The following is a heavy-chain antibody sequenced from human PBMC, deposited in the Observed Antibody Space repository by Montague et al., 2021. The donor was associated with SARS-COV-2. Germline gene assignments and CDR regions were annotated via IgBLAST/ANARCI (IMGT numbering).Heavy chain of an antibody. V-gene: IGHV4-31*03. CDR1: GGSISSGGYY. CDR3: VRTPAVDVVVVSAARVHFDC. J-gene: IGHJ4*02. CDR2: IYYSGST. Sequence: TLSPTCTVSGGSISSGGYYWSWIRQHPGKGLEWIGYIYYSGSTYYKPSLKSRVTIPVDTAKNQFSLKLSSVTAADTAVYYCVRTPAVDVVVVSAARVHFDCEGQGSLDTVSS. D-gene: IGHD2-2*01.